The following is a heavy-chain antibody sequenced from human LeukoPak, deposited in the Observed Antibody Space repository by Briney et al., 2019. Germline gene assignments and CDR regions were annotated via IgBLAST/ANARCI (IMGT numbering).Heavy chain of an antibody. CDR1: GYTFTNYG. CDR3: ARNVRGTTDDY. D-gene: IGHD1-7*01. CDR2: ISIYNGNR. V-gene: IGHV1-18*01. Sequence: ASVKLSCKTSGYTFTNYGISWVRQVPGQGFEWMGGISIYNGNRNYAQKFQGRVTMTIDTSTSTAYMEMRSLRSDDTAVYYCARNVRGTTDDYWGQGTLVTVSS. J-gene: IGHJ4*02.